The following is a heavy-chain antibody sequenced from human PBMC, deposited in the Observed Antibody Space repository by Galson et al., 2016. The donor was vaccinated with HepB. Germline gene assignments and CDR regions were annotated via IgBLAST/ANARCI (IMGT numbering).Heavy chain of an antibody. V-gene: IGHV3-23*01. J-gene: IGHJ6*03. D-gene: IGHD1-26*01. Sequence: SLRLSCAASGFTFSIFAMSWVRQAPGKGLEWVSGISASGDKTDYADSVKGRFTISRDNSKNTLYLQMNSLRGEDTAIYYCAKAPGSHFYYYYMDVWGKGTTVTVSS. CDR3: AKAPGSHFYYYYMDV. CDR2: ISASGDKT. CDR1: GFTFSIFA.